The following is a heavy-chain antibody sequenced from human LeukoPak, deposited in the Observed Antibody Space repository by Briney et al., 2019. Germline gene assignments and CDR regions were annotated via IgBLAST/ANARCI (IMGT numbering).Heavy chain of an antibody. CDR1: GGSISGSSYY. CDR3: ASGYSSAP. D-gene: IGHD5-18*01. Sequence: SETLSLTCTVSGGSISGSSYYWGWIRQPPGKGLEWIGSIYYTGSTFYNPSLKSRVTISVDTSKNQFSLKPSSVTATDTAVYYCASGYSSAPWGQGTLVTVSS. J-gene: IGHJ5*02. CDR2: IYYTGST. V-gene: IGHV4-39*01.